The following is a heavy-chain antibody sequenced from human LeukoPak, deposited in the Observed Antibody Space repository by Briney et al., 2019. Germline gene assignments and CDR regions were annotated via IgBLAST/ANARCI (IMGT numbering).Heavy chain of an antibody. Sequence: PSETLSLTRTVSGGAINSYYWSWIRQPPGKGLEWIGYISYSGSTNYNPSLRSRVTMSVDTSKNQFSLKLTSVTAADTAVYYCARGWFYFDYWGQGTLDTVSS. D-gene: IGHD6-19*01. J-gene: IGHJ4*02. CDR1: GGAINSYY. V-gene: IGHV4-59*08. CDR2: ISYSGST. CDR3: ARGWFYFDY.